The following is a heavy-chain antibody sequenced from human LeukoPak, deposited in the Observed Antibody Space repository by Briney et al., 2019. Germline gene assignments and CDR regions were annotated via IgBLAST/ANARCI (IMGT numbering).Heavy chain of an antibody. CDR1: GSSFSNYW. J-gene: IGHJ5*02. CDR2: IYSVDSNT. CDR3: ARGVEGSASYYLQELPEIDP. D-gene: IGHD3-10*01. Sequence: GESLQISCQGSGSSFSNYWIAGVRLVPGKGLEWMGIIYSVDSNTRYSPSFESQATISADKSISTAYLQWNSLKASDTAMYYCARGVEGSASYYLQELPEIDPWGQGTLVTVSS. V-gene: IGHV5-51*01.